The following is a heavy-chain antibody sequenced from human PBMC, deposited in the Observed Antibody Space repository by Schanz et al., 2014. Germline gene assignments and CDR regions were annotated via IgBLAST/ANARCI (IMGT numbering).Heavy chain of an antibody. CDR3: AKDPSHGDYDYYFDY. V-gene: IGHV3-48*01. CDR2: IATSSSTR. CDR1: GFTVSSDH. J-gene: IGHJ4*02. Sequence: EVQLLDSGGGLVQPGGSLGLSCVVSGFTVSSDHMSWVRQAPGKGLEWLSYIATSSSTRHYADSVKGRVTISRDNAKNSVSLQMRRLRAEDTAVYYCAKDPSHGDYDYYFDYWGQGTLVTVSS. D-gene: IGHD3-22*01.